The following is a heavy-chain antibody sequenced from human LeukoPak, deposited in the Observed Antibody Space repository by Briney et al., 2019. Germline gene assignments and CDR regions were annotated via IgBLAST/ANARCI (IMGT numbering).Heavy chain of an antibody. J-gene: IGHJ4*02. D-gene: IGHD3-10*01. V-gene: IGHV4-39*01. CDR3: AAAIWFGIYPDY. CDR1: GGSISSSSYY. CDR2: IYYSGRT. Sequence: SETLSLTCTVSGGSISSSSYYWGWIRQPPGKGLEWIGSIYYSGRTYYNPSLKSRDTISVDTSKNQFSLKLSSVTAADTAVYYCAAAIWFGIYPDYWGQGTLVTVSS.